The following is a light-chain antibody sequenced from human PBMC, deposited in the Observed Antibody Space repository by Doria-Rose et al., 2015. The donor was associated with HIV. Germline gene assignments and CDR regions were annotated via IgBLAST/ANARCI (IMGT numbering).Light chain of an antibody. Sequence: SASIGDRVTIACRASQTVSTYLNWFQQEPGKAPKLLIYAASRLQSGVPSRFSGSGSGTDFTLTISGLQPGDFATYYCQQTYSSPPWTFGRGTKVEMK. V-gene: IGKV1-39*01. CDR3: QQTYSSPPWT. J-gene: IGKJ1*01. CDR2: AAS. CDR1: QTVSTY.